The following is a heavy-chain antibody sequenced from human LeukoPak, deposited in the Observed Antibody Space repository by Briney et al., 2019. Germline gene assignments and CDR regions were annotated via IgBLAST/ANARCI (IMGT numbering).Heavy chain of an antibody. Sequence: GGSLRLSCAASGFTFDSFVMHWVRQAPGKGLEWLAVISHDGRITFYGESVKGRFTISRDNSKNTLYLQMNSLRTEDTAVYYCAQDLGDSASWYLDYWGQGTLVTVSS. CDR2: ISHDGRIT. J-gene: IGHJ4*02. CDR3: AQDLGDSASWYLDY. D-gene: IGHD6-13*01. CDR1: GFTFDSFV. V-gene: IGHV3-30*18.